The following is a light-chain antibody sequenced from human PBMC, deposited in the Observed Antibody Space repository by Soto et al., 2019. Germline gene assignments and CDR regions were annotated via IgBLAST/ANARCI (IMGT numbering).Light chain of an antibody. CDR2: DVN. CDR3: NSYGGTNNYVV. Sequence: QSALTQPPSASGSPGQSVTISCTGTSSDVGGYNYVSWYRQHPGKAPQLIIYDVNKRPSGVPDRFSGSKSGNTASLTVSGLQAEDEADYFCNSYGGTNNYVVFGGGTKLNVL. J-gene: IGLJ2*01. V-gene: IGLV2-8*01. CDR1: SSDVGGYNY.